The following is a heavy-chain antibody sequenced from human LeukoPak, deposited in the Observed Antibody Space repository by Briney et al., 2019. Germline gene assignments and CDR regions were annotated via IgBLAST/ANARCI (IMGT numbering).Heavy chain of an antibody. CDR2: IYYSGST. V-gene: IGHV4-38-2*01. CDR3: AAYSKFASENHYNGIDY. CDR1: GFTFSSYA. J-gene: IGHJ4*02. Sequence: PGGSLRLSCAASGFTFSSYAMSWVRQAPGKGLEWIGSIYYSGSTYYDPSLKSRVTMSVDTSKNQFSLKLSSVTAADTAVYYCAAYSKFASENHYNGIDYWGQGTLVTVSS. D-gene: IGHD2-8*01.